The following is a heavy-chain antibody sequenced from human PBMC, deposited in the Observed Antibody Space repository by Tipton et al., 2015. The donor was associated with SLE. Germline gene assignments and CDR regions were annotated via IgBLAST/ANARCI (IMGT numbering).Heavy chain of an antibody. CDR1: GFTFSSYA. CDR2: ISGSGGST. Sequence: SLRLSCAASGFTFSSYAMSWVRRAPGKGLEWVSAISGSGGSTYYADSVKGRFTISRDNSKNTLYLQMNSLRAEDTAVYYCAKKTPIAVAGTDWYFDLWGRGTPVTVSS. CDR3: AKKTPIAVAGTDWYFDL. J-gene: IGHJ2*01. V-gene: IGHV3-23*01. D-gene: IGHD6-19*01.